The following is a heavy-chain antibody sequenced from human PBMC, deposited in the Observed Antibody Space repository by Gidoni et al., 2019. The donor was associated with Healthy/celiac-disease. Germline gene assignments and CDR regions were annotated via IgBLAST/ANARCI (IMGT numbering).Heavy chain of an antibody. Sequence: EVQLVESGGGLVQPGGSLRLSCAASGFTFSSYWMSWVRQAPGKGLEWVANIKQDGSEKYYVDSVKGRFTISRDNAKNSLYLQMNSLRAEDTAVYYCARAIKGYCSSTSCYNLGGAYAFDIWGQGTMVTVSS. J-gene: IGHJ3*02. CDR2: IKQDGSEK. V-gene: IGHV3-7*03. CDR3: ARAIKGYCSSTSCYNLGGAYAFDI. D-gene: IGHD2-2*02. CDR1: GFTFSSYW.